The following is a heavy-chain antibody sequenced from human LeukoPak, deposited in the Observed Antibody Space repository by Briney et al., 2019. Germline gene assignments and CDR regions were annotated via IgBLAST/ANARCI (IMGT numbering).Heavy chain of an antibody. CDR2: IHHDGSNK. Sequence: PGGSLRLSCAASGFTFSSYGMHWVRQAPGKGLDWVAFIHHDGSNKYYADSVRGRFTISRDNSKNTLYLQMNSLRAEDTAVYYCARDRDFLGSGWSNSFDYWGQGTLVTVSS. CDR3: ARDRDFLGSGWSNSFDY. D-gene: IGHD6-19*01. CDR1: GFTFSSYG. J-gene: IGHJ4*02. V-gene: IGHV3-30*02.